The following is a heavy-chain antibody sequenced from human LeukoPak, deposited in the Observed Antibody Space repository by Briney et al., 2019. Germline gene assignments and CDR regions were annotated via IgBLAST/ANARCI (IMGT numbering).Heavy chain of an antibody. V-gene: IGHV3-30*02. J-gene: IGHJ6*03. Sequence: GGSLRLSCAASGFTFGSYGMHWVRQAPGKGLEWVAFIRYDGSNKYYADSVKGRFTISRDNSKNTLYLQMNSLRAEDTAVYYCAKLYSSSSQNPRGYYYYYMDVWGKGTTVTISS. CDR1: GFTFGSYG. CDR2: IRYDGSNK. CDR3: AKLYSSSSQNPRGYYYYYMDV. D-gene: IGHD6-13*01.